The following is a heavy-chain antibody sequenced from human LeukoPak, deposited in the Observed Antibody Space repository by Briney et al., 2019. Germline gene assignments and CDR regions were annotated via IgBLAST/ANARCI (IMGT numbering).Heavy chain of an antibody. D-gene: IGHD2-2*01. V-gene: IGHV1-2*02. CDR2: INPNSGGT. CDR3: ARDRSTADRVYYFDY. J-gene: IGHJ4*02. Sequence: ASVKVSCKASGYTFTGYYMHWVRQAPGQGLEWMGWINPNSGGTNYAQKFQGRVTMTRDTSISTAYMGLSRLRSDDTAVYYCARDRSTADRVYYFDYWGQGTLVTVSS. CDR1: GYTFTGYY.